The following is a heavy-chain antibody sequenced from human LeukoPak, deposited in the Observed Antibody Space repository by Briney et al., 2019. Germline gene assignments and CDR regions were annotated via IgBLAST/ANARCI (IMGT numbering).Heavy chain of an antibody. J-gene: IGHJ4*02. CDR3: AKDRYCGGGTCYWSYFDY. D-gene: IGHD2-15*01. V-gene: IGHV3-23*01. CDR1: GFTFRTYA. CDR2: ISGGGGST. Sequence: LPGGSLRLSCAASGFTFRTYALSWVRQAPGKGLEWVSAISGGGGSTYYADSVKGRFTISRDNSKNTLFLQMNSLIAEDTAVYYCAKDRYCGGGTCYWSYFDYWGQGTLVTVSS.